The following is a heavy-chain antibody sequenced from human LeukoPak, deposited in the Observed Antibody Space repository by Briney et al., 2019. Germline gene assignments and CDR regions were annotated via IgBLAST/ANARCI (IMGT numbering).Heavy chain of an antibody. CDR1: GGSISSSSYY. V-gene: IGHV4-39*01. CDR3: ARHDSSGWYQGGYWFDP. J-gene: IGHJ5*02. D-gene: IGHD6-19*01. CDR2: IYYSGST. Sequence: SETLSLTCTVSGGSISSSSYYWGWIRQPPGKGLEWIGSIYYSGSTYYNPSLESRVTISVDTSKNQFSLKLSSVTAADTAVYYCARHDSSGWYQGGYWFDPWGQGTLVTVSS.